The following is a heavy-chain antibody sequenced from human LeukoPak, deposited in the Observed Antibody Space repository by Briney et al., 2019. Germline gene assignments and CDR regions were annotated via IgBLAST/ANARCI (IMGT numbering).Heavy chain of an antibody. V-gene: IGHV3-21*01. J-gene: IGHJ4*02. D-gene: IGHD3-10*01. Sequence: GGSLRLSCTASAFTFGDYTMSWVRQAPGKGLEWVASISSRSNYIYYADSLKGRVTVSRDNARNSLFLQMTSLRAEDTAVYYCARDYLGFGESGFDYWGQGTQVIVSS. CDR3: ARDYLGFGESGFDY. CDR1: AFTFGDYT. CDR2: ISSRSNYI.